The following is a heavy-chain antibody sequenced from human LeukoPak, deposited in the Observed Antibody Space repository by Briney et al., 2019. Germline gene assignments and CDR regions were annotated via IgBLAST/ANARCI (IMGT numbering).Heavy chain of an antibody. Sequence: GGSLRLSCAASGFTFSTYWMSWVRQAPGKGLEWVANIKQDGSEKYYVDSVKGRFTVSRDNARNSLYLQMNGLRAEDTAVYYCARENDILTGYLPNFDFWGQGTLVTVSS. J-gene: IGHJ4*02. V-gene: IGHV3-7*04. CDR2: IKQDGSEK. CDR1: GFTFSTYW. CDR3: ARENDILTGYLPNFDF. D-gene: IGHD3-9*01.